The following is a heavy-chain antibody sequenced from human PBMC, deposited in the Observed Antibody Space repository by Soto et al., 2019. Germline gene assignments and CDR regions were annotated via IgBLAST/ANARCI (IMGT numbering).Heavy chain of an antibody. V-gene: IGHV1-69*06. J-gene: IGHJ6*02. CDR3: ARAGYSGYDLGGYYYYYGMDV. D-gene: IGHD5-12*01. CDR1: GGTFSSYA. Sequence: SVKVSCKASGGTFSSYAISWVRQAPGQGLEWMGGIIPIFGTANYAQKFQGRVTITADKSTSTAYMELSSLRSEGTAVYYCARAGYSGYDLGGYYYYYGMDVWGQGTTVTVSS. CDR2: IIPIFGTA.